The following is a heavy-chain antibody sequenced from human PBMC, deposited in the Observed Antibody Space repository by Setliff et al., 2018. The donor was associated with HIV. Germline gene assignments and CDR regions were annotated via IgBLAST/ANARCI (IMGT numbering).Heavy chain of an antibody. D-gene: IGHD3-3*02. CDR1: GGSIRGTSFY. J-gene: IGHJ4*02. V-gene: IGHV4-31*03. CDR3: ARDRAAFRLTY. Sequence: PSETLSLTCSVSGGSIRGTSFYWGWIRQPPGKGPEWIGYIYYNGSTYYNPSLKSRVSMSVDTSKDQVSLKLSTVTAADTAVYYCARDRAAFRLTYWGQGTLVTVSS. CDR2: IYYNGST.